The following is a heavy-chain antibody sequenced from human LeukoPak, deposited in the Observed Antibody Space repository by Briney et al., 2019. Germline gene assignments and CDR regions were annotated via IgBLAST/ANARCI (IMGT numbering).Heavy chain of an antibody. J-gene: IGHJ4*02. D-gene: IGHD1-1*01. CDR1: GGSTSSRDYY. CDR3: VRLWTRQLALDQHYFDA. V-gene: IGHV4-39*01. CDR2: MSSSGTA. Sequence: PSETLSLTCTVSGGSTSSRDYYWGWIRQPPGKGLQWIASMSSSGTAFYSPSLKSRLTMSVDTSKNRFSLNLNSVAPSDTAVYYCVRLWTRQLALDQHYFDAWGQGILVTVSS.